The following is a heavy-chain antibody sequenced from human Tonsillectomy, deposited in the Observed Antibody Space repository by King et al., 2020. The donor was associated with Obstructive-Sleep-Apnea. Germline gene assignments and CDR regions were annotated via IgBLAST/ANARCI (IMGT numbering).Heavy chain of an antibody. CDR3: ARGGDIVVVPGAFDI. J-gene: IGHJ3*02. Sequence: EVQLVESGGGLVKPGGSLRLSCAASGFTFSSYSMNWVRQAPGKGLEWVSSISSSSSYIYYADSVKGRFIISRDNAKNSLYLQMNSLRAEDTAVYYCARGGDIVVVPGAFDIWGQGTMVTVSS. CDR2: ISSSSSYI. CDR1: GFTFSSYS. D-gene: IGHD2-2*01. V-gene: IGHV3-21*01.